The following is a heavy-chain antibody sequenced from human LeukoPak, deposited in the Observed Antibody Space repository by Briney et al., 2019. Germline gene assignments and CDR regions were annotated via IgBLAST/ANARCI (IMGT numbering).Heavy chain of an antibody. V-gene: IGHV3-23*01. CDR3: LVSGAY. CDR2: ISGNGGAT. Sequence: GGSLRLSCAASGFSFNRQTMSWVRQAPGKGLEWVSAISGNGGATYYADSVKGRFTISRDNSKNMLYLQMSSLRAEDTAVYYCLVSGAYWGQGTLVTVSS. J-gene: IGHJ4*02. CDR1: GFSFNRQT. D-gene: IGHD5-12*01.